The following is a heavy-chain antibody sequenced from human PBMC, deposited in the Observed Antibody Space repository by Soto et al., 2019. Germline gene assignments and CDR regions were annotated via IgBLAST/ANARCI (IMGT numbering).Heavy chain of an antibody. J-gene: IGHJ6*02. CDR1: CYTFTSYG. Sequence: ASVKVSFTASCYTFTSYGIILVRQAPGQGLEWMGWISAYNGNTNYAQKLQGRVTMTTDTSTSTAYMELRSLRSDDTAVYYCAREPKGSYYYGMDVWGQGTTVTVSS. CDR2: ISAYNGNT. CDR3: AREPKGSYYYGMDV. V-gene: IGHV1-18*01.